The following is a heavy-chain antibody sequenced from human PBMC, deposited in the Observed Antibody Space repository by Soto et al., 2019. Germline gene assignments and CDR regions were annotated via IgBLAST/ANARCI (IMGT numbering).Heavy chain of an antibody. CDR2: IIGSGGST. Sequence: EVQLLESGGGLVQPGGSLRLSCAASGFTFNSYAMSWVRQAPGKGLEWVSTIIGSGGSTYYADSVKGRFSVSRDNSKNTLYLQMNSLRAEDTAVYYCAKDRNYYASSGYDYWGQGTLVTVSS. J-gene: IGHJ4*02. CDR1: GFTFNSYA. D-gene: IGHD3-22*01. V-gene: IGHV3-23*01. CDR3: AKDRNYYASSGYDY.